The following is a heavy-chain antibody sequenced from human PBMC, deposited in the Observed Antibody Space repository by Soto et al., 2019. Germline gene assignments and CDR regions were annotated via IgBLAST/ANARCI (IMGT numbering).Heavy chain of an antibody. D-gene: IGHD5-18*01. V-gene: IGHV4-4*02. CDR1: GGSISSSNW. CDR3: ARSSYSYGSSC. CDR2: IYHSGST. Sequence: QVQLQESGPGLVKPSGTLSLTCAVSGGSISSSNWWSWVRQPPGKGLEWIGEIYHSGSTNYNPSLKSRVILSVDNTKYQFPLTLSSVTAAVTAVYYCARSSYSYGSSCWGQGTLVTVSS. J-gene: IGHJ4*02.